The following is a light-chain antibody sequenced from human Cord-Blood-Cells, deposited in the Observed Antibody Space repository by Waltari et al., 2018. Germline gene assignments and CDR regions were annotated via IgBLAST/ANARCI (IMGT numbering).Light chain of an antibody. CDR2: KAS. Sequence: DIQMTQSPSTLSASVGDRVTITCRASQSISSWLAWYQQKPGKAPKLLIYKASSLESGVPSRFSGSGSVTEFTLTISILQPDDFATYYCQQYNSYWTFGQGTKVEGK. CDR1: QSISSW. J-gene: IGKJ1*01. CDR3: QQYNSYWT. V-gene: IGKV1-5*03.